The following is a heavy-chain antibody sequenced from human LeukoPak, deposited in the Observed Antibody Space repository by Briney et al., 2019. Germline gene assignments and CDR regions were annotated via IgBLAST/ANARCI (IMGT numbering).Heavy chain of an antibody. V-gene: IGHV3-49*04. CDR1: GFTFGDYA. Sequence: GGSLRLSCTASGFTFGDYAMSWVRQAPGKGLGWGGFIRSKAYGGTTEYAASVKGRFTISRDDSKSIAYLQMNSPKTEDTAVYYCTRCLWGYFWSGYFFFDYWGQGTLVTVSS. J-gene: IGHJ4*02. CDR2: IRSKAYGGTT. CDR3: TRCLWGYFWSGYFFFDY. D-gene: IGHD3-3*01.